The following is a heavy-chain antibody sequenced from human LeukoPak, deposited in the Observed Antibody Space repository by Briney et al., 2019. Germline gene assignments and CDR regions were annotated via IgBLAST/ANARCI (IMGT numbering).Heavy chain of an antibody. CDR2: ISYSDTAK. J-gene: IGHJ3*01. CDR1: GFTFSTYG. Sequence: PGGSLRLSCAASGFTFSTYGMGWVRQAPGKGLEWLSYISYSDTAKYYADSVKGRFTISRDNAENSLHLQMNSLRDEDTAVYYCARYFDRSGFYRDAFDVWGQGTMVTVSS. D-gene: IGHD3-22*01. CDR3: ARYFDRSGFYRDAFDV. V-gene: IGHV3-48*02.